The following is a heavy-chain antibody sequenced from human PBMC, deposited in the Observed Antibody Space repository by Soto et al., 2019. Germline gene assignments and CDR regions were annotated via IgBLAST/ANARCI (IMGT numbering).Heavy chain of an antibody. CDR2: ISGSGDST. D-gene: IGHD2-15*01. CDR3: AKASGGWAAFDI. Sequence: GGSLRLSCAASGFTFTSYAMNWVRQAPGKGLEWVSGISGSGDSTYYADSVKGRFTISRDNSKTTLYLQMDSLRAEDTAVYYCAKASGGWAAFDIWGQGTMVTVSS. J-gene: IGHJ3*02. CDR1: GFTFTSYA. V-gene: IGHV3-23*01.